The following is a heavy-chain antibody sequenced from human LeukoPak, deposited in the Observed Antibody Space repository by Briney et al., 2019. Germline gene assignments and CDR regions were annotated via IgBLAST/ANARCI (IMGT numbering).Heavy chain of an antibody. D-gene: IGHD3-22*01. Sequence: PGGSLRLSCAASGDTFATYNMNWVRQAPGKGLEWVSYISSNSKSIYDIDSVKGRFTISRDNAKNSLYLQMNSLRVEDTAVYYCARDDFDGSGTLWGQGTLVTVSS. CDR3: ARDDFDGSGTL. V-gene: IGHV3-48*04. J-gene: IGHJ4*02. CDR1: GDTFATYN. CDR2: ISSNSKSI.